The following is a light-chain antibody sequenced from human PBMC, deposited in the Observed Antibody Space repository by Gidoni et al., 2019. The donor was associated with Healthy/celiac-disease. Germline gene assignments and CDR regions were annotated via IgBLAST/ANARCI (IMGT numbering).Light chain of an antibody. V-gene: IGLV2-14*03. CDR2: DVS. CDR1: ISDVGGYNY. J-gene: IGLJ2*01. CDR3: SSYTSSSTLS. Sequence: QSALTQPASVSGSTGQSINISCTGTISDVGGYNYVSWYQQHPGKAPKLMIYDVSNRPSGVSNRFSGSKSGNTASLTISGLQAEDDADYYCSSYTSSSTLSFGGGTKLTVL.